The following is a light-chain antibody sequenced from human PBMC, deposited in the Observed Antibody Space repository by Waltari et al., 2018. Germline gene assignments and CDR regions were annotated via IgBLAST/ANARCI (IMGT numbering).Light chain of an antibody. J-gene: IGKJ4*01. CDR3: MQAIHLPLT. CDR1: QSLLYSDGKTY. CDR2: EVS. Sequence: DVVMTQTPFSLSVTPGQPASISCKPSQSLLYSDGKTYLYWYLQKPGQSPHLLIYEVSSRVSGVPDRFSGSGSGTDFTLKISRVEAEDVGVYYCMQAIHLPLTFGGGTKVEIK. V-gene: IGKV2-29*02.